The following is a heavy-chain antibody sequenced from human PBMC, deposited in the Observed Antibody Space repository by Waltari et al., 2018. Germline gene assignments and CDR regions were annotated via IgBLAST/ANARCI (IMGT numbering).Heavy chain of an antibody. CDR2: ISPILGIA. CDR1: GGTFSSYA. Sequence: QVQLVQSGAEVKKPGSSVKVSCKASGGTFSSYAISWVRQAPGQGLEWMGGISPILGIANYAQKFQGRVTITADKSTSTAYMELSSLRSEDTAVYYCARDSVGAAGGSNFDYWGQGTLVTVSS. D-gene: IGHD1-26*01. V-gene: IGHV1-69*10. J-gene: IGHJ4*02. CDR3: ARDSVGAAGGSNFDY.